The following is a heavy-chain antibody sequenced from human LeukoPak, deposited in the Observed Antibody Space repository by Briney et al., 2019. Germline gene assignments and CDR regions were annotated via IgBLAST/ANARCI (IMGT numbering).Heavy chain of an antibody. CDR2: ISSSSYI. Sequence: PGGSLRLSCAASGFTFSSYSMNWVRQAPGKGLEWVSSISSSSYIYYADSVKGRFTISRDNAKNSLYLQMNSLRAEDTAVYYCARALTLLYGSGPEDAFDIWGQGTMVTVSS. CDR1: GFTFSSYS. V-gene: IGHV3-21*01. J-gene: IGHJ3*02. CDR3: ARALTLLYGSGPEDAFDI. D-gene: IGHD3-10*01.